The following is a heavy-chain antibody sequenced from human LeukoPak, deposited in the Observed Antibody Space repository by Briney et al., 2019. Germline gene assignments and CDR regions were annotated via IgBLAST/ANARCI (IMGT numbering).Heavy chain of an antibody. V-gene: IGHV1-46*01. CDR2: INPSGGST. CDR1: GYTFTSYY. Sequence: ASVKVSCKASGYTFTSYYMHWVRQAPGQGLEWMGIINPSGGSTSYAQKFQGRVTMTRDMSTSTVYMELSSLRSEDTAVYYCAREGCSGGSCYENWFDPWGQGTLVTVSS. D-gene: IGHD2-15*01. J-gene: IGHJ5*02. CDR3: AREGCSGGSCYENWFDP.